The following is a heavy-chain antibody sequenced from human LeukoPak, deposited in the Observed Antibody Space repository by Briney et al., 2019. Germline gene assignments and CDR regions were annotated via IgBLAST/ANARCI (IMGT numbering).Heavy chain of an antibody. Sequence: KSGGSLRLSCAASGFTFSSYSMNWVRQAPGKGLEWVSSISSSSSYIYYADSVKGRFTISRDNAKNSLYLQMNSLRAEDTAVYYCARLLGGYEKHFDYWGQGTLVTVSS. J-gene: IGHJ4*02. D-gene: IGHD5-12*01. CDR2: ISSSSSYI. CDR3: ARLLGGYEKHFDY. CDR1: GFTFSSYS. V-gene: IGHV3-21*01.